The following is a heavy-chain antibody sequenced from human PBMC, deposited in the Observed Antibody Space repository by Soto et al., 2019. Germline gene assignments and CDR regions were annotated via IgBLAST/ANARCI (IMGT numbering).Heavy chain of an antibody. D-gene: IGHD1-26*01. V-gene: IGHV3-21*05. CDR3: ARDSGSQFDY. CDR1: GFTFSSYS. Sequence: PGGSLRLSCAASGFTFSSYSMNWVRQAPGKGLEWVSYISSSSSYTNYADSVKGRFTISRDNAKNSLYLQMNSLRAEDTAVYYCARDSGSQFDYWGQGTLVTVSS. J-gene: IGHJ4*02. CDR2: ISSSSSYT.